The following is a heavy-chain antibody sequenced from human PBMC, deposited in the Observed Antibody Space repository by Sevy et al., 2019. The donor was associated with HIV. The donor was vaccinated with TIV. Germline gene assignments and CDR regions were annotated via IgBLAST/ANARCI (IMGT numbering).Heavy chain of an antibody. CDR2: ISSSSSYI. CDR3: ARRLVSDYYYMDV. J-gene: IGHJ6*03. CDR1: GFTFSSYS. Sequence: GGSLRPSCAASGFTFSSYSMNWVRQAPGKGLEWVSSISSSSSYIYYADSVKGRFTISRNNAKNSLYLQMNSMEAEDTDVYYCARRLVSDYYYMDVWGKGTTVTVSS. V-gene: IGHV3-21*01. D-gene: IGHD6-6*01.